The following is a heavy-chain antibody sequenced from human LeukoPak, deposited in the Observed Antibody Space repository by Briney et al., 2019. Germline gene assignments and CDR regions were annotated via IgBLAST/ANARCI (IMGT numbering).Heavy chain of an antibody. CDR3: ARGLDSSGYYSLLAIFYYYYYMDV. J-gene: IGHJ6*03. V-gene: IGHV1-8*02. D-gene: IGHD3-22*01. Sequence: GAPVKVSCKASGYTFTNYGITWVRQASGQGIEWMGWISAYTGKTNSAQKFQGRVTMTRNTSISTAYMELSSLRSEDTAVYYCARGLDSSGYYSLLAIFYYYYYMDVWGKGTTVTISS. CDR2: ISAYTGKT. CDR1: GYTFTNYG.